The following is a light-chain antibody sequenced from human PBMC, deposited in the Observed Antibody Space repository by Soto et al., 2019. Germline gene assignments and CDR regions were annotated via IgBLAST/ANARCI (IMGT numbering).Light chain of an antibody. CDR1: RSFASSY. Sequence: EIVVTQSRGTLSLSPGERSTLSCRASRSFASSYLAWYQQRPGQAPRLLIYAASNRAIGIPDRFSGSGSGTDFTLTINRLEAEDSAVYYCQQYGASPPYTFGQGTKVDIK. CDR3: QQYGASPPYT. V-gene: IGKV3-20*01. CDR2: AAS. J-gene: IGKJ2*01.